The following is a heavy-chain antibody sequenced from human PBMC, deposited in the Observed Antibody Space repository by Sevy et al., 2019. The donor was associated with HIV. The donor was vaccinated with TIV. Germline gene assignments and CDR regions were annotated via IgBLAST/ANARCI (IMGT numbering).Heavy chain of an antibody. CDR1: GFSLNSYW. Sequence: GGSLRLSCAASGFSLNSYWMSWVRQAPGKGLEWVANIKQDGSVKYYVDSVKGRFTISRDNARNLLYLIMNSLRAEDTAIYYCAKRRVQSGLSGGGANYGMDVCGRGTTVTVSS. J-gene: IGHJ6*02. V-gene: IGHV3-7*03. CDR3: AKRRVQSGLSGGGANYGMDV. D-gene: IGHD2-8*02. CDR2: IKQDGSVK.